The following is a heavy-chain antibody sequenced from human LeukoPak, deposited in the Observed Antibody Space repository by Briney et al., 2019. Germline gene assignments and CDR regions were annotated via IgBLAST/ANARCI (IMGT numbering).Heavy chain of an antibody. CDR3: ARVVAIQLWSSGNWFGP. Sequence: SETLSLTCAVSGGSISSGNWWSWVRQPPGKGLEWIGEIYHSGSTNYNPSLKSRVTISVDKSKNQFSLKLSSVTAADTAVYYCARVVAIQLWSSGNWFGPWGQGTLVTVSS. V-gene: IGHV4-4*02. D-gene: IGHD5-18*01. CDR1: GGSISSGNW. J-gene: IGHJ5*02. CDR2: IYHSGST.